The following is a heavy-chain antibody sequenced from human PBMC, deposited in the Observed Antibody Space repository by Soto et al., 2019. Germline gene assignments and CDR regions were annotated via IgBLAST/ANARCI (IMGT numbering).Heavy chain of an antibody. CDR3: ARSLSGSYYSTTNWFDP. Sequence: SQTLSLTCAISGDSVSSNSAAWNWIRQSPSRGLEWLGRTYYRSKWYNDYAVSVKSRITINPDTSKNQFSLQLNSVTPEDTAVYYCARSLSGSYYSTTNWFDPWGQGTLVTVS. CDR2: TYYRSKWYN. J-gene: IGHJ5*02. D-gene: IGHD1-26*01. V-gene: IGHV6-1*01. CDR1: GDSVSSNSAA.